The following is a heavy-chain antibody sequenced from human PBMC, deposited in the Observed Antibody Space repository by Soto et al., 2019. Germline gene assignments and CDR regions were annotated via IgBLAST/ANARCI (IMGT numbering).Heavy chain of an antibody. CDR2: ISSTGNTI. D-gene: IGHD6-25*01. V-gene: IGHV3-11*01. Sequence: QVQLVESGGGLVKPGGSLRLSCAVSGFTFSDYSMNWLRQAPGKGLEWDSYISSTGNTIYYADSVKGRFTISRDTANNSLQLQMNSLRADDTAVYFCARGSIGFLKGGWFDPWGQGTLVTVSS. CDR1: GFTFSDYS. CDR3: ARGSIGFLKGGWFDP. J-gene: IGHJ5*02.